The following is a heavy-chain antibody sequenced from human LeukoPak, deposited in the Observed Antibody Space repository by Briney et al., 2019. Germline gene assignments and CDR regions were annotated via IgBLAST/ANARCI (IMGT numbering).Heavy chain of an antibody. J-gene: IGHJ6*02. D-gene: IGHD2-2*01. CDR1: GYTLTELS. CDR2: FDPEDGET. Sequence: ASVKVSCKVSGYTLTELSMHWVRQAPGKGLEWMGGFDPEDGETIYAQKFQGRVTMTEDTSTDTAYMKLNSLRSDDTAVYYCATDPGETVPAAKGPRGDYCYGMDVWGQGTTVTVSS. V-gene: IGHV1-24*01. CDR3: ATDPGETVPAAKGPRGDYCYGMDV.